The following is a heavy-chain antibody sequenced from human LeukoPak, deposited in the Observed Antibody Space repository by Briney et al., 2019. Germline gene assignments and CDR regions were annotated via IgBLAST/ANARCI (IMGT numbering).Heavy chain of an antibody. J-gene: IGHJ6*02. D-gene: IGHD2-2*01. CDR3: ARDRDIVVVPAAMLYYYYGMDV. CDR2: ISSSSSTI. V-gene: IGHV3-48*02. CDR1: GVTFSSYS. Sequence: PGGSLRLSCAPSGVTFSSYSMNWVRQAPGKGLEWVSYISSSSSTIYYADSVKGRFTISRDNAKNSLYLQMNSLRDEDTAVYYCARDRDIVVVPAAMLYYYYGMDVWGQGTTVTVSS.